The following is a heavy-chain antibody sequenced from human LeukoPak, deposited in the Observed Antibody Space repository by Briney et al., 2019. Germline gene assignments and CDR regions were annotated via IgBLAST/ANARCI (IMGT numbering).Heavy chain of an antibody. D-gene: IGHD3-22*01. CDR2: ISGTGTNI. J-gene: IGHJ4*02. V-gene: IGHV3-48*04. CDR3: ASSGYAEVGRFDY. Sequence: GGSLRLSCVASGFTFTSHSLNWVRQAPGKGLEWVAYISGTGTNIYYADSVKGRFTISRDNAMNSLYLQMNSLRAEDTAVYYCASSGYAEVGRFDYWGQGTLVTVSS. CDR1: GFTFTSHS.